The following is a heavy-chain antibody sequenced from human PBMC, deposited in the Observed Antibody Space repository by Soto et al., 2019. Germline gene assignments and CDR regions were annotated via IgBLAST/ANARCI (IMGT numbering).Heavy chain of an antibody. CDR1: GFTFSSYA. D-gene: IGHD1-20*01. Sequence: LGGSLRLSCAASGFTFSSYAMTWVRQAPGKGLEWVSTISGTGGNTYYADSVKGRFTISRDNSKNTVYLQMNSLRAEDTAVYYCVKAVYLLDFDYWGQGTLVTVSS. J-gene: IGHJ4*02. CDR3: VKAVYLLDFDY. V-gene: IGHV3-23*01. CDR2: ISGTGGNT.